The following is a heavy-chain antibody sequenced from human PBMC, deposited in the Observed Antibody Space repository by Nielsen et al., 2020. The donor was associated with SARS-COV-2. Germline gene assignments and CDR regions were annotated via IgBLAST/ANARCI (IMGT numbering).Heavy chain of an antibody. CDR2: ISYDGSNK. CDR1: GFTFSSYG. V-gene: IGHV3-30*18. J-gene: IGHJ5*02. D-gene: IGHD3-3*02. Sequence: GESLKISCAASGFTFSSYGMHWVRQAPGKGLEWVAVISYDGSNKYYADSVKGRFTISRDNSKNTLYLQMNSLRAEDTAVYYCAKGPWRAFRSLSWGQGTLVTVSS. CDR3: AKGPWRAFRSLS.